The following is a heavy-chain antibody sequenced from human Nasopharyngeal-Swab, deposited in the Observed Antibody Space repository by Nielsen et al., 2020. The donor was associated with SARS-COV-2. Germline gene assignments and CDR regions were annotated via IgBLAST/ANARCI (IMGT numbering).Heavy chain of an antibody. Sequence: GESLKISCAASGFTFRNHGMHWVRQAPGKGLEWVGIITSGGRTQVYADSVVGRFTISRDDPENTLFLQMNSLRPEDTAVYYCAKESTTFYYDNWGQGTLVTVS. J-gene: IGHJ4*02. CDR1: GFTFRNHG. V-gene: IGHV3-30*18. CDR3: AKESTTFYYDN. D-gene: IGHD1-14*01. CDR2: ITSGGRTQ.